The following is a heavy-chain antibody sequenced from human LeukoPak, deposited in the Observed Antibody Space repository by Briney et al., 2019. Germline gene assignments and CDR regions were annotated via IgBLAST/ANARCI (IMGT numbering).Heavy chain of an antibody. D-gene: IGHD6-13*01. CDR2: IGTAGDT. CDR1: GFTFSSYD. V-gene: IGHV3-13*01. J-gene: IGHJ6*03. Sequence: PGGSLRLSCAASGFTFSSYDMHWVRQATGKGLKWVSAIGTAGDTYYPGSVKGRFTISRENAKNSLYLQMNSLRAGDTAVYYCARGVYRGSSWYEPVYYYYYYYMDVWGKGTTVTVSS. CDR3: ARGVYRGSSWYEPVYYYYYYYMDV.